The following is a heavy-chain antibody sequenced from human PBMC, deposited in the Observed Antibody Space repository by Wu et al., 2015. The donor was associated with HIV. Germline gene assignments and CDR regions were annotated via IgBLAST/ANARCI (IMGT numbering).Heavy chain of an antibody. V-gene: IGHV1-69*12. Sequence: QVQLVQSGAEVKKPGSSVRVSCKASGGTFSSYAFSWVRQAPGQGLEWMGGIIPISKTADYAQKFQGRVTITADESTRTIYMALTGLRSEDTAIYYCAREWPDILTGLGWFDPWGQGTLVTVSS. CDR3: AREWPDILTGLGWFDP. CDR1: GGTFSSYA. J-gene: IGHJ5*02. D-gene: IGHD3-9*01. CDR2: IIPISKTA.